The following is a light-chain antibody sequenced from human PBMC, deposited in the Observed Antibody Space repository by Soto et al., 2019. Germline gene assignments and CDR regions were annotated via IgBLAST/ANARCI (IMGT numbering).Light chain of an antibody. CDR2: DAS. J-gene: IGKJ1*01. CDR1: QGISTY. V-gene: IGKV1-5*01. CDR3: QQYNSYRT. Sequence: DIQMTQSPSSLSESAGDRVTITCRASQGISTYLNWYQQKPGKAPKLLIYDASSLESGVPSRFSGSGSGTEFTLTISSLQPDDFATYYCQQYNSYRTFGQGTKV.